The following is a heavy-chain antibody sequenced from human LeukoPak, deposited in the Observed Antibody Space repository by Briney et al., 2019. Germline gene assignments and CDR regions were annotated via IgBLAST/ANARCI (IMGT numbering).Heavy chain of an antibody. CDR2: IIPIFGTA. V-gene: IGHV1-69*05. D-gene: IGHD3-22*01. J-gene: IGHJ4*02. Sequence: SVKVSCKASGGTFSSYAISWVRQAPGQGLEWMGRIIPIFGTANYAQKFQGRVTITTDEPTSTAYMELSSLRSEDTAVYYCASWDSSGYYFRYWGQGTLVTVSS. CDR3: ASWDSSGYYFRY. CDR1: GGTFSSYA.